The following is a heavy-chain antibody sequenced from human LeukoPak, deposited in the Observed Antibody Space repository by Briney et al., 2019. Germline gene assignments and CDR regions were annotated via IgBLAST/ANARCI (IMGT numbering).Heavy chain of an antibody. J-gene: IGHJ4*02. CDR3: AKGADDFWSGYFPNFDY. CDR1: GFTFSNYV. D-gene: IGHD3-3*01. Sequence: GGSLRLSCAASGFTFSNYVVHWVRQAPGKGLEWVAVISHDGSKTYYAESVRGRFTISRDNSKNTLFLQMNSLRAEDTAVYYCAKGADDFWSGYFPNFDYWGQGTLVTVSS. V-gene: IGHV3-30-3*01. CDR2: ISHDGSKT.